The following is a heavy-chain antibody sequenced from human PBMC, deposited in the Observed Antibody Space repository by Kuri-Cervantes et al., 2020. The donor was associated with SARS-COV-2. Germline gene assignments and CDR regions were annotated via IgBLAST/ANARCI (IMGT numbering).Heavy chain of an antibody. CDR3: ARDYTGVVEGYYFDY. CDR2: ISSSSSTI. CDR1: GFTFSSYA. D-gene: IGHD2-15*01. Sequence: GGSLRLSCAASGFTFSSYAMSWVRQAPGKGLEWVSYISSSSSTIYYADSVKGRFTISRDNAKNSLYLQMNSLRAGDTAVYYCARDYTGVVEGYYFDYWGQGTLVTSSS. J-gene: IGHJ4*02. V-gene: IGHV3-48*01.